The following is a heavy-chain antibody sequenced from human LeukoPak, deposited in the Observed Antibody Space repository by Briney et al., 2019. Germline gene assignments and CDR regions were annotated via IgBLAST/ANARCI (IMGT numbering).Heavy chain of an antibody. J-gene: IGHJ4*02. V-gene: IGHV3-30-3*01. CDR1: GFTFSSYA. CDR3: ARDGGDGHNKYYLDY. CDR2: ISYDGSNK. Sequence: GGSLRLSCAASGFTFSSYAMHWVRQAPGKGLEWVAVISYDGSNKYYADSVKGRFTISRDNSKNTLYLQMNSLRAEDTAVYYCARDGGDGHNKYYLDYWGRGTLVTVSS. D-gene: IGHD5-24*01.